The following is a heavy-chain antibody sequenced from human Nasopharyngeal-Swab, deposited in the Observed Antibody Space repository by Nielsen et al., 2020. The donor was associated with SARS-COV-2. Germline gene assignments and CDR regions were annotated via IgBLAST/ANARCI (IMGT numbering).Heavy chain of an antibody. CDR3: ARLGYYYDSSGYYFSHYGMDV. J-gene: IGHJ6*02. Sequence: GGSLRLSCAASGFTFSSYAMHWVRQAPGKGLEWVAVISYDGSNKYYADSVKGRFTISRDNSKNTLYLQMNSLRAEDTAVYYCARLGYYYDSSGYYFSHYGMDVWGQGTTVTVSS. V-gene: IGHV3-30-3*01. CDR1: GFTFSSYA. D-gene: IGHD3-22*01. CDR2: ISYDGSNK.